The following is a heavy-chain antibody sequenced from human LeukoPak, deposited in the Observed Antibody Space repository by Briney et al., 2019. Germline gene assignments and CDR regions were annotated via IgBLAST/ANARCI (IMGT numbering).Heavy chain of an antibody. V-gene: IGHV3-74*01. Sequence: GGSLRLSCAASGFTFSSYWMHWVRQAPGKGLVWVSRIDSDGSSTSYADSVKGRFTISRDNAKNTLYLQMNSLRAEDTAVYYCARDTYYYDSSGYFVEDSFDYWGQGTLVTVSS. D-gene: IGHD3-22*01. CDR1: GFTFSSYW. J-gene: IGHJ4*02. CDR3: ARDTYYYDSSGYFVEDSFDY. CDR2: IDSDGSST.